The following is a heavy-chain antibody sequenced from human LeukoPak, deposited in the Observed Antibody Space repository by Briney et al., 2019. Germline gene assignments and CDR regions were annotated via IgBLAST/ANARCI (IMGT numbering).Heavy chain of an antibody. CDR2: INPNSGGT. J-gene: IGHJ4*02. V-gene: IGHV1-2*02. CDR1: GYTFTSYD. CDR3: ARTVYYYDSSGYSFDY. Sequence: ASVKVSCKASGYTFTSYDINWVRQAPGQGLEWMGWINPNSGGTNYAQKFQGRVTMTRDTSISTAYMELSRLRSDDTAVYYCARTVYYYDSSGYSFDYWGQGTLVTVSS. D-gene: IGHD3-22*01.